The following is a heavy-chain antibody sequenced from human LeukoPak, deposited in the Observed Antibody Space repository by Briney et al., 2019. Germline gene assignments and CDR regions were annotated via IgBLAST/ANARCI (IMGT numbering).Heavy chain of an antibody. CDR2: ISNSGSTT. CDR1: GFTFSSYS. D-gene: IGHD6-19*01. V-gene: IGHV3-48*01. Sequence: GGSLRLSCAASGFTFSSYSMNWVRQASGKGLEWVSYISNSGSTTYYADSVKGRFTISRDNAKNSLYLQMNSLRVEDTAVYYCARGGTAVARGEYWGQGTLVTVSS. J-gene: IGHJ4*02. CDR3: ARGGTAVARGEY.